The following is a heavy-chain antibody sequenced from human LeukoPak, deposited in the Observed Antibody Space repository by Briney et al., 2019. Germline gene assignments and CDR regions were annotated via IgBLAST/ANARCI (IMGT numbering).Heavy chain of an antibody. D-gene: IGHD3-22*01. CDR3: AKDTTYYYDSSGYDGFDI. V-gene: IGHV3-9*01. Sequence: PGRSLRLSCAASGFTFDDYAMHWVRQAPGKGLEWVSGITWNSDTIDYADSVKGRFTISRDNAKNSLYLQMNSLRAEDTALYYCAKDTTYYYDSSGYDGFDIWGQGTMVTVPS. CDR2: ITWNSDTI. J-gene: IGHJ3*02. CDR1: GFTFDDYA.